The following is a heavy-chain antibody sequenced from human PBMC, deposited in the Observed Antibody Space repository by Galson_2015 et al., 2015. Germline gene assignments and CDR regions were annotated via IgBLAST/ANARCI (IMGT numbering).Heavy chain of an antibody. Sequence: SLRLSCAASGFTFSSYGMHWVRQAPGKGLEWVAVISYDGSNKYYADSVKGRFTISRDNSKNTLYLQMNSLRAEDTAVYYCARNYQGLIAAAYHGGMDVWGQGTTVTVSS. D-gene: IGHD6-13*01. CDR2: ISYDGSNK. CDR3: ARNYQGLIAAAYHGGMDV. CDR1: GFTFSSYG. J-gene: IGHJ6*02. V-gene: IGHV3-30*03.